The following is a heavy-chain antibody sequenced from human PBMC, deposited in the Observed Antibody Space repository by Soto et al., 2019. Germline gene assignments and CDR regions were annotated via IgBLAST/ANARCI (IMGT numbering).Heavy chain of an antibody. D-gene: IGHD6-13*01. CDR3: ARGMAAAGPFDY. Sequence: APVKVSCKASGYTFTSYGISWLRQAPGQGLEWMGWISAYNGNTNYAQKLQGRVTMTTDTSTSTAYMELRSLRSDDTAVYYCARGMAAAGPFDYWGQGTLVTVSS. J-gene: IGHJ4*02. CDR1: GYTFTSYG. CDR2: ISAYNGNT. V-gene: IGHV1-18*01.